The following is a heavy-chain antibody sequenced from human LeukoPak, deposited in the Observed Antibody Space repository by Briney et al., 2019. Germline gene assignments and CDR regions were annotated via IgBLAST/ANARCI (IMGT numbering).Heavy chain of an antibody. CDR1: GDSFSSNRAA. CDR3: ARQGFRRFDP. J-gene: IGHJ5*02. V-gene: IGHV6-1*01. D-gene: IGHD3-3*01. Sequence: SQTLSLTCAISGDSFSSNRAAWNWFRQSPSRGLEWLGRTYYTSKWYNDYAVSVKCRITVNPDTSKNQFSLHLNSVTPEDTAVYCCARQGFRRFDPWGQGTLVTVSS. CDR2: TYYTSKWYN.